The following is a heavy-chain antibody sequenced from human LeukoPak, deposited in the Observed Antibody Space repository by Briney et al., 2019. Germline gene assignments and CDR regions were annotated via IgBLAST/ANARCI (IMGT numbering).Heavy chain of an antibody. Sequence: SGGSLRLSCETSGFTFSSFGMHWVRQAPGKGLEWVSSISGGSSYIYYADSVKGRFTISRDNTKNSVYLQMNGLRAEDTAIYYCARDGYCNSITCFDYWGQGTLVTVSS. CDR1: GFTFSSFG. D-gene: IGHD2-2*03. CDR2: ISGGSSYI. J-gene: IGHJ4*02. V-gene: IGHV3-21*01. CDR3: ARDGYCNSITCFDY.